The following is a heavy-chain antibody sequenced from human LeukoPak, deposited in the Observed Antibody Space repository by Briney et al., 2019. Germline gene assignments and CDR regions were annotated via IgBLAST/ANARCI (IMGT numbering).Heavy chain of an antibody. CDR1: GFTFSDYY. Sequence: GGSLRLSCAASGFTFSDYYMSWIRQAPGKGLEWVSYISSSGSTIYYADSVKGRFTISRDNAKNSLYLQMNSLRAEDTTVYYCARDLGYCSGGSCYARSDYWGQGTLVTVSS. D-gene: IGHD2-15*01. J-gene: IGHJ4*02. CDR2: ISSSGSTI. V-gene: IGHV3-11*01. CDR3: ARDLGYCSGGSCYARSDY.